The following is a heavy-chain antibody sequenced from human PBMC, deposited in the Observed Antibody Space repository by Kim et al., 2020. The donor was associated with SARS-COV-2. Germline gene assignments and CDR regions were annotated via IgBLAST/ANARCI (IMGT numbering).Heavy chain of an antibody. Sequence: GGSLRLSCAASGFTFSSYGMHWVRQAPGKGLEWVAVISYDGTNKDYADSVKGRFTISRDNSKNTLYLQMNSLRAEDTAVYYCAKDRWEAAAGPRYNYYYGMDVWGQGTTVTVSS. V-gene: IGHV3-30*18. D-gene: IGHD6-13*01. CDR2: ISYDGTNK. CDR3: AKDRWEAAAGPRYNYYYGMDV. CDR1: GFTFSSYG. J-gene: IGHJ6*02.